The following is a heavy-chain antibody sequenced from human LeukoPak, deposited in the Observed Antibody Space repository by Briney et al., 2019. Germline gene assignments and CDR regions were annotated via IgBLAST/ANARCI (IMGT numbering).Heavy chain of an antibody. V-gene: IGHV1-18*01. Sequence: ASVKVSCKASGYTFTSYGISWVRQAPGQGLEWMGWISAYNGNTNYAQKLQGRVTMTTDTSTSTAYMELRSLRSDDTAVYYCARAYSSSSTHYGMDVWGQGTTVTVSS. J-gene: IGHJ6*02. CDR2: ISAYNGNT. D-gene: IGHD6-6*01. CDR3: ARAYSSSSTHYGMDV. CDR1: GYTFTSYG.